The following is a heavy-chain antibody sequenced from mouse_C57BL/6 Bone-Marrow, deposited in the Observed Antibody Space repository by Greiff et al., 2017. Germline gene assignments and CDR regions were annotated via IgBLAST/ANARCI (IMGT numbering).Heavy chain of an antibody. CDR1: GYAFSSSW. V-gene: IGHV1-82*01. J-gene: IGHJ2*01. CDR3: ARGGYY. CDR2: IYPGDGDT. Sequence: VQLQESGPELVKPGASVKISCKASGYAFSSSWMNWVKQRPGKGLEWIGRIYPGDGDTNYNGKFKGKATLTADKSSSTAYMQLSSLTSEDSAVYFCARGGYYWGQGTTLTVTS.